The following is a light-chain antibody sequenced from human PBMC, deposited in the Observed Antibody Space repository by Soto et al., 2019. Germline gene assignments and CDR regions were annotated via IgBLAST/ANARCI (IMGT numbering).Light chain of an antibody. V-gene: IGKV3-15*01. CDR1: QSVSSN. Sequence: EIVLTQSPATLSLSPGERATLSCRASQSVSSNLAWYQQKPGQAPRLLIYGASTRATDIPARFSGSGSGTDFTLTISSLQSEDFAVYSCQQYNNWPQTFGQGTKVDIK. CDR2: GAS. CDR3: QQYNNWPQT. J-gene: IGKJ1*01.